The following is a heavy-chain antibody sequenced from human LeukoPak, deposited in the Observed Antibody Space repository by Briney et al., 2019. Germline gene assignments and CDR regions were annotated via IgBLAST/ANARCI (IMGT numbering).Heavy chain of an antibody. Sequence: ASVKVSCKASGYTFTGYYMHRVRQAPGQGLEWMGWINPNSGGTNYAQKFQGRVTMTRDTSISTAYMELSRLRSDDTAVYYCARGLPRYYYYMDVWGKGTTVTVSS. D-gene: IGHD5/OR15-5a*01. CDR2: INPNSGGT. J-gene: IGHJ6*03. V-gene: IGHV1-2*02. CDR1: GYTFTGYY. CDR3: ARGLPRYYYYMDV.